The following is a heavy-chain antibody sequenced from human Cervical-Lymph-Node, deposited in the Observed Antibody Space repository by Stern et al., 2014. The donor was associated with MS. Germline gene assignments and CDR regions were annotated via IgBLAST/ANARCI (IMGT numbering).Heavy chain of an antibody. J-gene: IGHJ6*02. CDR3: ARDRSPYGSGSQGMDV. CDR1: GFTFSTYD. V-gene: IGHV3-13*01. Sequence: EVQLLESGGGLVQPGGSLRLSCAASGFTFSTYDMHWVRHATGKGLEWVSAIGTAGDTYYPASVKGRFTISRENAKNSLYLQMNSLRDGDMAVYYCARDRSPYGSGSQGMDVWGQGTTVTVSS. CDR2: IGTAGDT. D-gene: IGHD3-10*01.